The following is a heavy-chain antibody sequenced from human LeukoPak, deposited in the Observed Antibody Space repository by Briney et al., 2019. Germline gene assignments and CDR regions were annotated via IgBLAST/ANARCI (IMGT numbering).Heavy chain of an antibody. D-gene: IGHD7-27*01. J-gene: IGHJ4*02. CDR2: IGNNGGGI. CDR3: AIDPNWETHN. CDR1: GFTFTSYT. V-gene: IGHV3-23*01. Sequence: GGSLRLSCAASGFTFTSYTMHWVRQAPGKGLEWVSIIGNNGGGIHYADSVRGRFTISRDNSKNTLYLQMTNLRVDDTALYYCAIDPNWETHNWGQGVLVTVSS.